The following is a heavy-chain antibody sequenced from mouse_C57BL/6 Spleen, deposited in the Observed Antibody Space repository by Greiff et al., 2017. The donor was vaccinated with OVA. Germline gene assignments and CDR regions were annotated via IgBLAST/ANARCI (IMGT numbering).Heavy chain of an antibody. D-gene: IGHD2-1*01. CDR1: GFTFSDYY. CDR2: ISNGGGST. V-gene: IGHV5-12*01. J-gene: IGHJ4*01. CDR3: ARLLSYAMDY. Sequence: EVKVVESGGGLVQPGGSLKLSCAASGFTFSDYYMYWVRQTPEKRLEWVAYISNGGGSTYYPDTVKGRFTISRDNAKNTLYLQMSRLKSEDTAMYYCARLLSYAMDYWGQGTSVTVSS.